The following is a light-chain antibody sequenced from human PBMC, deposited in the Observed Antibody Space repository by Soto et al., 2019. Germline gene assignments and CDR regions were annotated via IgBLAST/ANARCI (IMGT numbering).Light chain of an antibody. CDR3: SSYTSSSTVV. Sequence: QSALTQPASVSGSPGQSITISCTGTSSDVGGYNYVFWYQQHPGKAPKLIIYDVNNRPSGVSNRFSGSKSGNTASLTISGLQAEDGADYYCSSYTSSSTVVFGGGTKVTVL. CDR2: DVN. V-gene: IGLV2-14*01. J-gene: IGLJ2*01. CDR1: SSDVGGYNY.